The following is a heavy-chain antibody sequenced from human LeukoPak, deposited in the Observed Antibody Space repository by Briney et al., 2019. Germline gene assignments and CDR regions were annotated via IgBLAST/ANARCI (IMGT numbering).Heavy chain of an antibody. CDR1: GFTFSSYG. J-gene: IGHJ3*02. CDR3: ASEYKYDSSGANAFDI. Sequence: GGSLRLSCAASGFTFSSYGMTWVRQAPGKGLEWVSAISGSGGNTYYADSVKGRFTISRDNSKNTLYLQMNSLRAENTAVYYCASEYKYDSSGANAFDIWGQGTMVTVSS. V-gene: IGHV3-23*01. CDR2: ISGSGGNT. D-gene: IGHD3-22*01.